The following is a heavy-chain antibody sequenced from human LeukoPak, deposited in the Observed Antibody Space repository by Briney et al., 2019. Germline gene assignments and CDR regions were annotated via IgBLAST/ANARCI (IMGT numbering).Heavy chain of an antibody. V-gene: IGHV3-21*01. CDR2: ISSSSSYI. D-gene: IGHD6-19*01. CDR3: ARDEIAVAGYGMDD. Sequence: GGSLRLSCAASGFTFSSYSMNGVRQAPGKGLEWVSTISSSSSYIYYNDAVKSRSHISRDNAKISLYLPINTLKAEDTAVYYCARDEIAVAGYGMDDWGQGTTVTVSS. CDR1: GFTFSSYS. J-gene: IGHJ6*02.